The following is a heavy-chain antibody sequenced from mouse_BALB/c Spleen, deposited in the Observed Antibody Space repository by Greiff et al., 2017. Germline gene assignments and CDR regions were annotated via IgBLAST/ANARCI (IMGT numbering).Heavy chain of an antibody. Sequence: EVKVVESGGGLVKPGGSLKLSCAASGFTFSSYTMSWVRQTPEKRLEWVATISSGGSYTYYPDSVKGRFTISRDNAKNTLYLQMSSLKSEDTAMYYCTRDEGLRPPCAYWGQGTLVTVSA. CDR1: GFTFSSYT. V-gene: IGHV5-6-4*01. D-gene: IGHD2-4*01. J-gene: IGHJ3*01. CDR2: ISSGGSYT. CDR3: TRDEGLRPPCAY.